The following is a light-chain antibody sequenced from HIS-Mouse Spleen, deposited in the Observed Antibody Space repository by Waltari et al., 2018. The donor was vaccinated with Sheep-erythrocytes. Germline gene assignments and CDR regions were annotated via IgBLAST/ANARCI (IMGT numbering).Light chain of an antibody. J-gene: IGKJ4*01. Sequence: DIQMTQSPSSLSASVGDRVPLTCQASQDISNYLNWYQQKPGKAPKLLIYDASNLETGVPSRFSGSGSGTDFTFTISSLQPEDIATYYCQQYDNLPLTFGGGTK. CDR1: QDISNY. CDR3: QQYDNLPLT. V-gene: IGKV1-33*01. CDR2: DAS.